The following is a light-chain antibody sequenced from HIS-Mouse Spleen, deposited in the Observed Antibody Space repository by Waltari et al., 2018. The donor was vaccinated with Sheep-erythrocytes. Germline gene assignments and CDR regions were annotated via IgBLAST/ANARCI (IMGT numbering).Light chain of an antibody. CDR3: QQYYSTLT. J-gene: IGKJ4*01. CDR2: WAS. CDR1: QSVLYSSNNKNY. Sequence: DIVMTQSPDSLAVSLGERATINCKSSQSVLYSSNNKNYLAWYQQKPGQHPKLLIYWASTRESVVPDRFSGSGSGTDFTLTISSLQADYVAVYYCQQYYSTLTFGGGTKVEIK. V-gene: IGKV4-1*01.